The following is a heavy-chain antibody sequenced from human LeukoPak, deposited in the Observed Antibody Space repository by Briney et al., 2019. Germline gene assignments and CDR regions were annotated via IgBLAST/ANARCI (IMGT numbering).Heavy chain of an antibody. J-gene: IGHJ3*02. CDR3: ARDHYGSSGLDAFDI. CDR1: GGSISSYY. V-gene: IGHV4-59*01. D-gene: IGHD3-22*01. Sequence: SETLSLTCTVSGGSISSYYWSWLRQPPGKGLEWIGYIYYSGSTNYNPSLKSRVTISVDTSKNQFSLKLSSVTAADTAVYYCARDHYGSSGLDAFDIWGQGTMVTVSS. CDR2: IYYSGST.